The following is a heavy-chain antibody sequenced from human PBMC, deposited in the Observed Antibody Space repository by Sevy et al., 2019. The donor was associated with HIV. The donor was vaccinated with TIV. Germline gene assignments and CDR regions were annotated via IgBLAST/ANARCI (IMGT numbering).Heavy chain of an antibody. Sequence: GGSLRLSCKPSGFTFISYAMNWVRQAPGKGLKWVSTIYGSSGATYYGDSVKGRFTISRDNSKNTLYLQMNSLRTEDTAVYYCAGGRYDSSGSFDAFDIWGQWTMVTVSS. D-gene: IGHD3-22*01. J-gene: IGHJ3*02. CDR2: IYGSSGAT. CDR3: AGGRYDSSGSFDAFDI. V-gene: IGHV3-23*01. CDR1: GFTFISYA.